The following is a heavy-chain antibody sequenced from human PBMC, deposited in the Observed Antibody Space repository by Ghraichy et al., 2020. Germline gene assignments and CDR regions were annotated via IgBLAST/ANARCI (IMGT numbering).Heavy chain of an antibody. Sequence: GGSLRLSCAASGFTFSSYSMNWVRQAPGKGLEWVSSISSHSDYIYYADSLKGRFTVSRDNADNSLFLQMNSLRAEDTAVYYCATTADYLYFDYWGQGTLVTVSS. CDR1: GFTFSSYS. CDR2: ISSHSDYI. D-gene: IGHD4-11*01. V-gene: IGHV3-21*01. CDR3: ATTADYLYFDY. J-gene: IGHJ4*02.